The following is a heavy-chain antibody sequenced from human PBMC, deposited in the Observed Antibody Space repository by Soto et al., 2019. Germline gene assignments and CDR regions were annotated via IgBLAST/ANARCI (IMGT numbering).Heavy chain of an antibody. CDR3: ARDLRVGEVREVPDY. D-gene: IGHD3-16*01. Sequence: ASVKVSCKASGYTFTSYGISGVRQAPGQGLEWMGWISAYNGNTNYAQKLQGRVTMTTDTSTSTAYMELRSLRSDDTAVYYCARDLRVGEVREVPDYWGQRTLVAVSS. CDR1: GYTFTSYG. CDR2: ISAYNGNT. V-gene: IGHV1-18*01. J-gene: IGHJ4*02.